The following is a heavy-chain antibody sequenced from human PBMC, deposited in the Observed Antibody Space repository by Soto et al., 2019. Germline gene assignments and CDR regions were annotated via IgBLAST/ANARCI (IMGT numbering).Heavy chain of an antibody. V-gene: IGHV4-59*08. Sequence: SETLSLTCTVSGGSISSYYWSWIRQPPGKGLEWIGYIYYSGSTNYNPSLKSRVTISVDTSKNQFSLKLSSVTAADTAVYYCASRAGPPGGLDLFDPWGQGTLVPVSS. D-gene: IGHD3-10*01. CDR3: ASRAGPPGGLDLFDP. CDR2: IYYSGST. CDR1: GGSISSYY. J-gene: IGHJ5*02.